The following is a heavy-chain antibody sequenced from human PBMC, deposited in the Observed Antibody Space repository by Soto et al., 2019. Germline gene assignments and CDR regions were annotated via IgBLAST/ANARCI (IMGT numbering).Heavy chain of an antibody. D-gene: IGHD3-3*01. J-gene: IGHJ6*02. CDR3: ARESYDFWSGYSKADYYYYYGMDV. Sequence: SETLSLTCTVSGGSISSGGYYWSWIRQHPGKGLEWIGYIYYSGSTYYNPSLKSRVTISVDRSKNQFSLKLSSLTAADTAVYYCARESYDFWSGYSKADYYYYYGMDVWGQGTTVTVSS. CDR2: IYYSGST. CDR1: GGSISSGGYY. V-gene: IGHV4-31*03.